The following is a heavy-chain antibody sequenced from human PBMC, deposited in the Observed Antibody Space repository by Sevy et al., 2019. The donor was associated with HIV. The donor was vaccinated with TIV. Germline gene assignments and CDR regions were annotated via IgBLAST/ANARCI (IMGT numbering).Heavy chain of an antibody. CDR1: GFTFSSYS. CDR3: ARAYYDSSGYQPNDAFDI. CDR2: ISSSSSYI. V-gene: IGHV3-21*01. D-gene: IGHD3-22*01. J-gene: IGHJ3*02. Sequence: GGSLRLSCAASGFTFSSYSMNWVRQAPGKGLEWVSSISSSSSYIYYADSVKGRFTISRDNAKNSLYLQMNSLRAEDTAVEYCARAYYDSSGYQPNDAFDIWGQGTMVTVSS.